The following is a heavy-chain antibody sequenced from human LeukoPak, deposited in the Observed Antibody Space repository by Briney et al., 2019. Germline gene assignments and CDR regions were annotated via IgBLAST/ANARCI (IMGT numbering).Heavy chain of an antibody. CDR1: GFTFSSYA. CDR3: AKEDYGDTYWYFDL. CDR2: ISGSGGNT. J-gene: IGHJ2*01. Sequence: PGGSLRLSCAASGFTFSSYAMSWVRQAPGKGLDWVSAISGSGGNTYYADSVKGRFTISRDNSKNTLYLQMNSLRAQDTAVYYCAKEDYGDTYWYFDLWGRGTLVTVSS. D-gene: IGHD4-17*01. V-gene: IGHV3-23*01.